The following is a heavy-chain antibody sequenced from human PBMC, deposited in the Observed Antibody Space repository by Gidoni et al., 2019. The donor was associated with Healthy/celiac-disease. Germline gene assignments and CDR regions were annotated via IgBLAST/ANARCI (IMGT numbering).Heavy chain of an antibody. CDR3: ARLARIRRYSSSWYAGH. J-gene: IGHJ4*02. Sequence: QLQLQESRPVLAKPSETLSLTCPVSGCSITSSSSYWGWSRQPPGKVLEWIGSIYYSGSTYYNPSLKSRVTISVDTSKNQFSLKLSSVTAADTAVYYCARLARIRRYSSSWYAGHWGQGTLVTVSS. V-gene: IGHV4-39*01. CDR2: IYYSGST. D-gene: IGHD6-13*01. CDR1: GCSITSSSSY.